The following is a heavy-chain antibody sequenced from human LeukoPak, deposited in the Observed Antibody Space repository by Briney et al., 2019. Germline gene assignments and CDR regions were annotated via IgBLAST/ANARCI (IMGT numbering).Heavy chain of an antibody. CDR3: ARDNRAVATEIDYYYYGMDV. J-gene: IGHJ6*02. D-gene: IGHD5-12*01. V-gene: IGHV3-11*01. CDR2: ISSSGSTI. Sequence: PGGSLRLSCAASGFTFSDYYMSWIRQAPGKGLEWVSYISSSGSTIYYADSVKGRFTISRDNAKNSLYLQMNSLRAEDTAVYYCARDNRAVATEIDYYYYGMDVWGQGTTVTVSS. CDR1: GFTFSDYY.